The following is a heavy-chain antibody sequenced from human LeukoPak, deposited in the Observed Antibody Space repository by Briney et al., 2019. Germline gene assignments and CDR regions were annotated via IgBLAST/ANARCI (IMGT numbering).Heavy chain of an antibody. CDR2: TYSGGDT. CDR3: ARLGMIQAYSTEDY. J-gene: IGHJ4*02. D-gene: IGHD6-13*01. CDR1: GFTVSSNY. Sequence: PGGSLRLSCAASGFTVSSNYMSWVRQAPGKGLEWVSVTYSGGDTYYADSVKGRFTISRDNSKNTLYLQMSSLRAEDTAVYYCARLGMIQAYSTEDYWGQGTLVTVSS. V-gene: IGHV3-53*01.